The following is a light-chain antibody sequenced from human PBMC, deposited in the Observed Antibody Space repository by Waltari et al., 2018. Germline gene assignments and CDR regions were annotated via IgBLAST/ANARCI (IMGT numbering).Light chain of an antibody. CDR1: SSNIRSHY. V-gene: IGLV1-47*01. Sequence: QSVLTQPPSASGTPGQRVTIPCSGSSSNIRSHYVYWYQQLPGTAPTLLIYRNNQRPSGVPDRFSGSKSGTSASLAISGLRSEDEADYYCAAWDDSLSGVVFGGGTKLTVL. CDR2: RNN. J-gene: IGLJ2*01. CDR3: AAWDDSLSGVV.